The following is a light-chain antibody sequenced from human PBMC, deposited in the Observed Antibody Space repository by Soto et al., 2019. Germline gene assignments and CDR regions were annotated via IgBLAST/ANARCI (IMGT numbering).Light chain of an antibody. V-gene: IGKV1-5*01. CDR3: QQYYSYWP. Sequence: DIQMTQSPSTLSASVGDRVTINCRASLTISNLLAWYQQQPGKAPKLLIYDASNLEGGVPSRLSGSGSATEFSLTLSSLQPDEFATYYCQQYYSYWPFGQGTKVELK. J-gene: IGKJ1*01. CDR1: LTISNL. CDR2: DAS.